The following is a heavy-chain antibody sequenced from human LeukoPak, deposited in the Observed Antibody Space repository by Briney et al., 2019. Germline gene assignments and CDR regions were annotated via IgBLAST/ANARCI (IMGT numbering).Heavy chain of an antibody. CDR1: GYTFSSYG. D-gene: IGHD3-16*02. J-gene: IGHJ5*02. CDR3: ARDKFYDYVWGSYRQNWFDP. CDR2: INTYNGNT. Sequence: GASVKVSCKASGYTFSSYGISWVRQAPGQGLEGMGWINTYNGNTNYAQKLQGRVTMTTDTSTSTAYMELRSLRSDDTAVYYCARDKFYDYVWGSYRQNWFDPWGQGTLVTVSS. V-gene: IGHV1-18*01.